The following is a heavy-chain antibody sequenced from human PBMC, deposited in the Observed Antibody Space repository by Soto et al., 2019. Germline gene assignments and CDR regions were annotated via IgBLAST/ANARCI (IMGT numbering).Heavy chain of an antibody. CDR2: FSCSVDYT. CDR1: GFTLRTNG. V-gene: IGHV3-23*01. J-gene: IGHJ4*02. D-gene: IGHD4-17*01. CDR3: AGHGGYSY. Sequence: VGSLRLSCAATGFTLRTNGISWVRQAPGKGLEWVSSFSCSVDYTMYAGSRTGRFTISRDTSKNTVYLQVDSLRAEATPLSFRAGHGGYSYLGQGTLVTVSS.